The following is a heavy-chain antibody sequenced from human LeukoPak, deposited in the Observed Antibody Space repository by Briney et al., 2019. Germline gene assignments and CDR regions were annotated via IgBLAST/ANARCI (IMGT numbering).Heavy chain of an antibody. CDR2: IYYSGST. CDR1: GGSISSYY. D-gene: IGHD3-3*01. Sequence: SETLSLTCTVSGGSISSYYWSWIRQPPGKGLEWIGYIYYSGSTNYNPSLKSRVTISVDTSKNQFSLKLSSVTAADTAVYYCARAEDFWSGYSTSFDYWGQGTLVTVSS. CDR3: ARAEDFWSGYSTSFDY. V-gene: IGHV4-59*01. J-gene: IGHJ4*02.